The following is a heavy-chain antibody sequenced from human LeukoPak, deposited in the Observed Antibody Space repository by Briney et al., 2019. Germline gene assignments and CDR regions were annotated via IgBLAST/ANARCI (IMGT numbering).Heavy chain of an antibody. Sequence: PSETLSLTCTVSGGSISSSSYYWGWIRQPPGTELQWIASVYSSGRTNYSPSLKSRVTISVDTSEKQFSLQLNSVTAADTAVYYCARQGSAYYFDFWGQGLLVTVSS. V-gene: IGHV4-39*01. CDR1: GGSISSSSYY. CDR3: ARQGSAYYFDF. J-gene: IGHJ4*02. CDR2: VYSSGRT. D-gene: IGHD2-15*01.